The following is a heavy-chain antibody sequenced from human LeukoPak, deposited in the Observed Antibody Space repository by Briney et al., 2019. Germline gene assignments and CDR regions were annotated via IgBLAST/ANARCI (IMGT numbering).Heavy chain of an antibody. J-gene: IGHJ4*02. CDR2: FDPEDGET. CDR1: GGTFSSYA. V-gene: IGHV1-24*01. Sequence: ASVKVSCKASGGTFSSYAISWVRQAPGKGLEWMGGFDPEDGETIYAQKFQGRVTMTEDTSTDTAYMELSSLRSEDTAVYYCATDLATYRLWGQGTLVTVSS. D-gene: IGHD3-16*01. CDR3: ATDLATYRL.